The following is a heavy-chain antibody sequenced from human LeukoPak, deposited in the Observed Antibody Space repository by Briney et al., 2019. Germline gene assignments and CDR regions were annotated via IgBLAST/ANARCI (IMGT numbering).Heavy chain of an antibody. V-gene: IGHV3-48*01. Sequence: PGGSLRLSCAASGFNFNGYSMNWVRQAPGKGREWVSYISSSGRNIYYADSVKGRFTISRDNAKNSVYLQTNSLGAEDTAVYYCARCDLVAAIFFEYWGQGTLVAVSS. CDR3: ARCDLVAAIFFEY. J-gene: IGHJ4*02. CDR2: ISSSGRNI. CDR1: GFNFNGYS. D-gene: IGHD5-12*01.